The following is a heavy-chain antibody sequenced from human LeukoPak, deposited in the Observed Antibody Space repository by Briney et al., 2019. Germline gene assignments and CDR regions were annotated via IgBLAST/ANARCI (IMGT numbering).Heavy chain of an antibody. J-gene: IGHJ4*02. CDR2: INHSGST. CDR3: ARGLEYSSGWYPRMDF. CDR1: GGSFSGYY. V-gene: IGHV4-34*01. Sequence: SETLSLTCAVYGGSFSGYYWSWIRQPPGKGLEWIGEINHSGSTNYNPSLKSRVTISVDTSKNQFSLKLSSVTAADTAVYYCARGLEYSSGWYPRMDFWGQGTLVTVSS. D-gene: IGHD6-19*01.